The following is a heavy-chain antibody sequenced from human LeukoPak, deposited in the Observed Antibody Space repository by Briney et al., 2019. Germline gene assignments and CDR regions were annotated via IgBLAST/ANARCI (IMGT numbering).Heavy chain of an antibody. CDR2: TYSDSST. D-gene: IGHD2-21*02. J-gene: IGHJ3*02. Sequence: PGGSLRLSCAASGFTVSNNYMSWVRQAPGKGLEWVSITYSDSSTNYADSVKGRFTISRDTSQNTLSHQMNSLRAEDTAVYYCVRKNRDFNAAFDIWGQGTVVTVSS. CDR3: VRKNRDFNAAFDI. CDR1: GFTVSNNY. V-gene: IGHV3-53*01.